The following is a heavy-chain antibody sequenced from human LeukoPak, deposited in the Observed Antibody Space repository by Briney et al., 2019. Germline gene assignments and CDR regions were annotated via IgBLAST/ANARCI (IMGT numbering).Heavy chain of an antibody. CDR2: MNPNSGNT. J-gene: IGHJ6*03. V-gene: IGHV1-8*01. CDR1: GYTFTSYY. CDR3: ARGVITPTQYYYYYYYMDV. Sequence: ASVKVSCKASGYTFTSYYMHWVRQATGQGLEWMGWMNPNSGNTGYAQKFQGRVTITRNTSISTAYMELSSLRSEDTAVYYCARGVITPTQYYYYYYYMDVWGKGTTVTVSS. D-gene: IGHD3-22*01.